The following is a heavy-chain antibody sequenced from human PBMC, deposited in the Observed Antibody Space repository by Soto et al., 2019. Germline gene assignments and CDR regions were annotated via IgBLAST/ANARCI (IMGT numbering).Heavy chain of an antibody. D-gene: IGHD2-15*01. CDR2: ISYDGSNK. J-gene: IGHJ4*02. Sequence: GGSLRLSCAASGFTFSSYGMHWVRQAPGKGLEWVAVISYDGSNKYYADSVKGRFTISRDNSKNTLYLQMNSLRAEDTAVYYCAKGPHAKYCSGGSCYPSGFDYWGQGTLVTVSS. V-gene: IGHV3-30*18. CDR3: AKGPHAKYCSGGSCYPSGFDY. CDR1: GFTFSSYG.